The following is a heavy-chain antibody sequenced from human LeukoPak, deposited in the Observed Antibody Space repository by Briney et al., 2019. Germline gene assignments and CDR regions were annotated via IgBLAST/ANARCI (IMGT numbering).Heavy chain of an antibody. D-gene: IGHD6-6*01. V-gene: IGHV4-39*01. CDR2: IYYLGTT. CDR3: ARVASSSAGGVDY. J-gene: IGHJ4*02. Sequence: SETLSLTCTVSGASTGSNNYYWAWIRQPPGKGLEWIGSIYYLGTTYDNPSLKSRVTISIDTSKNQFSLKLRSVTASDTAVYYCARVASSSAGGVDYWGQGTLVAVSS. CDR1: GASTGSNNYY.